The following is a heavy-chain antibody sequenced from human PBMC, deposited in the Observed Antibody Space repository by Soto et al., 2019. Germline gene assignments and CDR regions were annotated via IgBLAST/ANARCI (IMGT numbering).Heavy chain of an antibody. V-gene: IGHV3-30*03. Sequence: GGSLRLSCAASGFTFSNYGMHWVRQAPGMGLEWVAVISYDGSKKYYADSVKGRFTISRDDSKNTLYLQMNSLRAEDTAVYYCARRGPGTYFDYWGQGTLVTASS. CDR1: GFTFSNYG. J-gene: IGHJ4*02. CDR2: ISYDGSKK. D-gene: IGHD6-13*01. CDR3: ARRGPGTYFDY.